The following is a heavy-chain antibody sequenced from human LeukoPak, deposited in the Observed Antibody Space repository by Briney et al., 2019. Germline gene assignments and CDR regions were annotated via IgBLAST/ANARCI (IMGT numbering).Heavy chain of an antibody. CDR2: IYNSGST. CDR1: GDSISNGNYY. D-gene: IGHD1-26*01. J-gene: IGHJ4*02. CDR3: ARDGGIMHRYLDS. Sequence: SETLSLTCTVSGDSISNGNYYWTWIRQPAGKGLEWIGRIYNSGSTNYNPSLESRVTISVDTSNNHFSLNLNSVTAADTAVYYCARDGGIMHRYLDSWGQGTLVTVSS. V-gene: IGHV4-61*02.